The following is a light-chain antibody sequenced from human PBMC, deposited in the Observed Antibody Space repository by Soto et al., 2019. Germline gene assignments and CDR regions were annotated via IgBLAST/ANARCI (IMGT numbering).Light chain of an antibody. CDR3: QQFYMGWT. CDR1: QSVRGS. J-gene: IGKJ1*01. Sequence: DIQMTQSPSTLSASVGDRVTITCRASQSVRGSLAWYQQQPGKAPKLLIYDVSNLESGVPSRFSAFGSGTEFTLSISSLQPDDFVTYYCQQFYMGWTFGQGTRVDLK. V-gene: IGKV1-5*01. CDR2: DVS.